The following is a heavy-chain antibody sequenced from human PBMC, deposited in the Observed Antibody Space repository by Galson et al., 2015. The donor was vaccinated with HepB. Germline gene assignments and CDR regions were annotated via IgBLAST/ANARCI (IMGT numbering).Heavy chain of an antibody. V-gene: IGHV1-69*04. CDR1: GGAFSSYT. CDR3: ARDYGGVAGTPDYGMDV. J-gene: IGHJ6*02. CDR2: IIPILGIA. D-gene: IGHD6-19*01. Sequence: SVKVSCKASGGAFSSYTISWVRQAPGQGLEWMGRIIPILGIANYAQKFQGRVTITADKSTSTAYMELSSLRSEDTAVYYCARDYGGVAGTPDYGMDVWGQGTTVTVSS.